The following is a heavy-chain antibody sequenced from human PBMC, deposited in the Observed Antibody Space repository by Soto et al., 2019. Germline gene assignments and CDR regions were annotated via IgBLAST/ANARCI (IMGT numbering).Heavy chain of an antibody. V-gene: IGHV1-18*04. CDR1: GYTFASHG. J-gene: IGHJ6*02. Sequence: QVQLVQSGAEVKKPGASVKVSCKASGYTFASHGFNWVRQAPGQGLEWMGWISPYNGDTNQVKKVQGRVTMTTDTATTTSYMELRSLRSDDTAVYYCARYRLKWTYGHNDYYKYGMDVWGQGTTVTVSS. CDR2: ISPYNGDT. CDR3: ARYRLKWTYGHNDYYKYGMDV. D-gene: IGHD4-17*01.